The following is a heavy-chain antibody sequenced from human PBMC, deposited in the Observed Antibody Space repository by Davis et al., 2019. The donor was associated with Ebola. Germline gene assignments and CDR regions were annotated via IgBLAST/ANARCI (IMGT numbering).Heavy chain of an antibody. CDR2: IYYSGST. D-gene: IGHD1-1*01. V-gene: IGHV4-39*01. J-gene: IGHJ6*02. CDR3: ARLNDDGMDV. CDR1: GFTFSSYSMN. Sequence: ESLKISCAASGFTFSSYSMNWVRQAPGKGLEWIGSIYYSGSTYYNPSLKSRVAISVDTSKNQFSLKLSSVTAADTAVYYCARLNDDGMDVWGQGTTVTVSS.